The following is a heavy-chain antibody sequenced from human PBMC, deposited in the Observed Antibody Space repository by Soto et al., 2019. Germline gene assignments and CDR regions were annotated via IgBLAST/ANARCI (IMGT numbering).Heavy chain of an antibody. J-gene: IGHJ3*02. CDR2: ISAYNGNT. D-gene: IGHD5-12*01. Sequence: QVQLVQSGAEVKKPGASVKVSCKASGYTFTSYGISWVRQAPGQGLEWMGWISAYNGNTNYAQKLPGRVTMTTDTSTSTAYMELRSLRSDDTAVYYCARDRNGYSGYASGYAFDIWGQGTMVTVSS. CDR1: GYTFTSYG. CDR3: ARDRNGYSGYASGYAFDI. V-gene: IGHV1-18*01.